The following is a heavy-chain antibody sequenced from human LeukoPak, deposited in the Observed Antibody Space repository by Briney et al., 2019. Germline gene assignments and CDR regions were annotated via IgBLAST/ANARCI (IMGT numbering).Heavy chain of an antibody. CDR1: GFTFSSYA. CDR2: ISYDGSNK. Sequence: GGSLRLSCAASGFTFSSYAMHWVRQAPGKGLEWVAVISYDGSNKYYADSVKGRFTISRDNSKNTLYLQMNSLRAEDTAVYYCAREGQWLADYYFAYWGQGTLVTVSS. CDR3: AREGQWLADYYFAY. J-gene: IGHJ4*02. D-gene: IGHD6-19*01. V-gene: IGHV3-30-3*01.